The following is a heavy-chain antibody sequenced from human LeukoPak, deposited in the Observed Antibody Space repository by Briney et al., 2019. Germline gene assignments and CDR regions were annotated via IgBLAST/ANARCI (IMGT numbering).Heavy chain of an antibody. V-gene: IGHV4-59*01. D-gene: IGHD2-15*01. J-gene: IGHJ6*02. CDR2: IYYSGHT. Sequence: SETLSLTCTVSGGSISSYYWSWIRQPPGKGLEWIGYIYYSGHTNYNPSLKSRVTISVDTSKNQFSLKMRSVTAADTAVYYCARLGLGYCSGGSCRSYYGMDVWGPGTTVTVSS. CDR3: ARLGLGYCSGGSCRSYYGMDV. CDR1: GGSISSYY.